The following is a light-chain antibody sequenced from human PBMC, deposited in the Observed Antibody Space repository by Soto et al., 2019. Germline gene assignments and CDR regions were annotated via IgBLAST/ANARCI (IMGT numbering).Light chain of an antibody. Sequence: EIVLTQSPGTLSLSPGERATLSCRASQSVSSTYVAWYQQKPGQAPRLILYGASSRATGIPDRFSGSGSGTDFTLTISRLEPDYFAVYYCQQYCSSAPYTFGQGTKLEIK. CDR2: GAS. CDR1: QSVSSTY. V-gene: IGKV3-20*01. J-gene: IGKJ2*01. CDR3: QQYCSSAPYT.